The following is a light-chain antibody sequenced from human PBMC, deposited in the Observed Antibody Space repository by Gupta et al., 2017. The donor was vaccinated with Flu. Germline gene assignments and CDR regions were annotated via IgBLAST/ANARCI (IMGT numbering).Light chain of an antibody. CDR1: QGIDNY. Sequence: DIQLTQSPSFLSASVGDRVTITCRASQGIDNYLAWYQQKPGKAPKLLIYAASTLQSGVPSRFSGSGSGTDCTLTSSSLQSEDCATDDCQQINFGGGTKVEIK. V-gene: IGKV1-9*01. CDR3: QQIN. CDR2: AAS. J-gene: IGKJ4*01.